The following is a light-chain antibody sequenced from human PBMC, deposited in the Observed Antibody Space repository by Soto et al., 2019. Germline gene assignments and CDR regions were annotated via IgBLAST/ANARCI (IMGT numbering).Light chain of an antibody. CDR2: LTS. V-gene: IGKV3-11*01. J-gene: IGKJ1*01. CDR3: HQRQSLPRT. CDR1: QAVNTR. Sequence: EIVLTQSPATLSSFPGDRVTLSCRASQAVNTRLAWYQHKPGQAPRLLIYLTSNMAAGIPARFSCSGSGTDFPLTISDVEPEDFAVYYCHQRQSLPRTFGQGTKVDIK.